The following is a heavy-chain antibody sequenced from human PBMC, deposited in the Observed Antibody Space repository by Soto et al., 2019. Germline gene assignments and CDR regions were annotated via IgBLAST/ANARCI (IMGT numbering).Heavy chain of an antibody. CDR3: AYGSGSYLHYIEY. D-gene: IGHD3-10*01. J-gene: IGHJ4*02. V-gene: IGHV1-69-2*01. Sequence: AAVKVSYKVSGYTFTDHYVHWVQQAPGRGLAWLGLVDPEESETIYAEKSPGSVTITAETSIDTAYTELRSLRSEDTGVYYCAYGSGSYLHYIEYWGQGTLVTVSS. CDR1: GYTFTDHY. CDR2: VDPEESET.